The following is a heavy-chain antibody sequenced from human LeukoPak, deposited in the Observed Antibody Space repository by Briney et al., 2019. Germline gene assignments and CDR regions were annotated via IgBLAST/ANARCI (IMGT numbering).Heavy chain of an antibody. CDR2: IRYDGSNK. CDR1: GFTFSSYG. Sequence: GGSLRLSCAASGFTFSSYGMHWVRHAPGKGLEWVAFIRYDGSNKYYADSVKGRFTISRDNSKNTLYLQMNSLRAEDTAVYYCAKDIAGAIWFGDRVNWFDPWGQGTLVTVSS. V-gene: IGHV3-30*02. CDR3: AKDIAGAIWFGDRVNWFDP. J-gene: IGHJ5*02. D-gene: IGHD3-10*01.